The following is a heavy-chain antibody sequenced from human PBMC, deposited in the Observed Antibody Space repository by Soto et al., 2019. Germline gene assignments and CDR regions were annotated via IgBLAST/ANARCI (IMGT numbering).Heavy chain of an antibody. Sequence: SETLSLTCTVSGGSISSYYWSWIRQPPGKGLEWIGYIYYSGNTNYNPSLKSRVTISVDTSKNQFSLKLSSVTAADTAADYCARGNYGGYLASAFDIWGQGTMVTVSS. J-gene: IGHJ3*02. CDR1: GGSISSYY. D-gene: IGHD6-25*01. CDR2: IYYSGNT. CDR3: ARGNYGGYLASAFDI. V-gene: IGHV4-59*01.